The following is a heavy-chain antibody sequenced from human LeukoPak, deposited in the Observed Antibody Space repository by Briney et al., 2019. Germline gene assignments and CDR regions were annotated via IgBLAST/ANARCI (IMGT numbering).Heavy chain of an antibody. J-gene: IGHJ3*02. D-gene: IGHD6-13*01. V-gene: IGHV1-2*02. CDR2: INPNSGGT. CDR1: GYTFTNYG. Sequence: GASVKVSCKASGYTFTNYGISWVRQAPGQGLEWMGWINPNSGGTNYAQKFQGRVTMTRDTSISTAYMELSRLRSDDTAVYYCARDRGMAAGPVYAFDIWGQGTMVTVSS. CDR3: ARDRGMAAGPVYAFDI.